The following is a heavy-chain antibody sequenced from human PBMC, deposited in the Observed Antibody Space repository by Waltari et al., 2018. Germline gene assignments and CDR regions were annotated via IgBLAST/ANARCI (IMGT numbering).Heavy chain of an antibody. CDR3: ARLRRRDQYGAGSLRY. D-gene: IGHD3-10*01. CDR2: ISSDGTST. V-gene: IGHV3-74*01. Sequence: EVHLVESGGGSVPPGGSLLLPCAGYGLATHFWIHWVRQVPGKGLEWVSRISSDGTSTDYADPVKGRFTLSRDTTKKMVYLQMNSLRAEDTAVYYCARLRRRDQYGAGSLRYWGQGALVNVSS. J-gene: IGHJ4*02. CDR1: GLATHFW.